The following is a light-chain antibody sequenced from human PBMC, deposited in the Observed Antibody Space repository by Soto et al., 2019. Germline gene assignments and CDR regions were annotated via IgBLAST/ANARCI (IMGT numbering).Light chain of an antibody. CDR2: KVS. Sequence: DVVMTQSPLSLPVTIGQPASISCRSSQSLVYSDGNTYLNWFQQSPGQSPRRQIYKVSNRESGVPDRFRGSGFGTDFTQKISSVEAEDVGVYYCMQGTHWPPWTFGQGTKVEIK. V-gene: IGKV2-30*01. CDR3: MQGTHWPPWT. J-gene: IGKJ1*01. CDR1: QSLVYSDGNTY.